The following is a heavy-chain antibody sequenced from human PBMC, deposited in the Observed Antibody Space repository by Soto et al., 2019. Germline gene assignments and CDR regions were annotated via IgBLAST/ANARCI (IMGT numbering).Heavy chain of an antibody. V-gene: IGHV1-69*13. D-gene: IGHD1-7*01. CDR1: GGTFSSYA. J-gene: IGHJ4*02. CDR2: IIPIFGTA. CDR3: ARGGTTGLFFDY. Sequence: ASVKVSCKASGGTFSSYAISWVRQAPGQGLEWMGGIIPIFGTANYAQKFQGRVTITADESTSTAYMELSGLRSEDTAVYYCARGGTTGLFFDYWGQGTLVTVSS.